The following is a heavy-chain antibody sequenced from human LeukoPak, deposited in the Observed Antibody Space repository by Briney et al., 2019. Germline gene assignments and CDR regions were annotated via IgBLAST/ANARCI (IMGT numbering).Heavy chain of an antibody. CDR2: ISESGGST. V-gene: IGHV3-23*01. D-gene: IGHD2-21*01. CDR3: APPYYFDY. CDR1: GFTFSSYA. Sequence: GGSLRLSCAASGFTFSSYAMSWVRQAPGKGLEWVSGISESGGSTYYADSVKGRFTISRDNSKNTLYLQMNSLRAEDTAIYYCAPPYYFDYWGQGTLVTVSS. J-gene: IGHJ4*02.